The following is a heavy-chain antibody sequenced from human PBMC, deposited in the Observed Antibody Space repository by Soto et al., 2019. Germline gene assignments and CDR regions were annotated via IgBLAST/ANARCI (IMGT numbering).Heavy chain of an antibody. CDR2: ISGSGGST. CDR1: GFTFSSYA. Sequence: GGSLRLSCAASGFTFSSYAMSWVRQAPGKGLEWVSAISGSGGSTYYADSVKGRFTISRDNSKNTLYLQMNSLRAEDTAVYYCAKVPYSSSYYYYGMDVWGQGTTVTVSS. V-gene: IGHV3-23*01. D-gene: IGHD6-6*01. CDR3: AKVPYSSSYYYYGMDV. J-gene: IGHJ6*02.